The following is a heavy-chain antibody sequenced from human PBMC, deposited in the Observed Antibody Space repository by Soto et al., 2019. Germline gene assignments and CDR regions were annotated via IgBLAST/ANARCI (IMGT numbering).Heavy chain of an antibody. CDR3: GRAVAPYLGTWFDP. J-gene: IGHJ5*02. D-gene: IGHD3-16*01. CDR2: ISHSGST. V-gene: IGHV4-30-2*01. CDR1: GGSISSGNSYS. Sequence: QLQLQESGSGLVKPSQTLSLTCAVSGGSISSGNSYSWSWIRQPPGKGLEWIGSISHSGSTSYNPSLKGRVTMSVDKSKNQFSLNLSSVTAADMAVYYCGRAVAPYLGTWFDPWGQGTLVIVSS.